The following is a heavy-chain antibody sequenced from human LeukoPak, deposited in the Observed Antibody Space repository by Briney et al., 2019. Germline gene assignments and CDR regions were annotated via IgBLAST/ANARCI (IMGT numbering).Heavy chain of an antibody. CDR2: IYWNDDK. CDR3: AHWTPAYYGSGSYYKGSYYFDY. D-gene: IGHD3-10*01. J-gene: IGHJ4*02. V-gene: IGHV2-5*01. Sequence: SGPTLVNPTQTLTLTCTFSGFSLSTSGVGVGWIRQPPGKALEWLALIYWNDDKRYSPSLKSRLTITKDTSKNQVVLTMTNIDPVYTATYYCAHWTPAYYGSGSYYKGSYYFDYWGQGTLVTVSS. CDR1: GFSLSTSGVG.